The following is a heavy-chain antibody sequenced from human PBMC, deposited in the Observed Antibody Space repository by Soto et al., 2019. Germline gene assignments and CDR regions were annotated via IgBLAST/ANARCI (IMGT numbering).Heavy chain of an antibody. CDR2: ISSSGDST. CDR1: GFTFSTSA. D-gene: IGHD2-21*02. J-gene: IGHJ4*02. Sequence: PGGSLRLSCAASGFTFSTSAMHWVRQAPGKGLEYVSAISSSGDSTFHADSVKGRFSISRDNSKNTVYLQMSSLRPEDTAVYYCVKEFSRGVVVTAILGYWGQGTQVTVSS. V-gene: IGHV3-64D*06. CDR3: VKEFSRGVVVTAILGY.